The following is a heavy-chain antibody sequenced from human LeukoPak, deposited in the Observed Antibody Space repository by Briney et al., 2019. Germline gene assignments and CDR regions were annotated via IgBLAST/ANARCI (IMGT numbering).Heavy chain of an antibody. CDR1: GYTFTSYG. V-gene: IGHV1-18*01. Sequence: ASVKVSCKASGYTFTSYGISWVRQASGQGLEWMGWISAYNGNTNYAQKLQGRVTMTTDTPTSTAYMELRSLRSDDTAVYHCACSGDYELDYWGQGTLVTVSS. D-gene: IGHD4-17*01. CDR3: ACSGDYELDY. CDR2: ISAYNGNT. J-gene: IGHJ4*02.